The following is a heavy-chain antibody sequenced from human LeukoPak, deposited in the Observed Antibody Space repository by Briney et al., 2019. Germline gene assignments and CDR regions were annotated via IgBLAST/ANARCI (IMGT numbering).Heavy chain of an antibody. Sequence: PGGSLRLSCAASGFTFSSYEMNWVRQAPGKGLEWVSYISSRGSTINYADSVKGRFTISRDNAKNSLYLQMNSLRAEDTAVYYCARDLDGGDLDYGGQGTLVTVSS. V-gene: IGHV3-48*03. CDR3: ARDLDGGDLDY. D-gene: IGHD2-21*02. CDR2: ISSRGSTI. J-gene: IGHJ4*02. CDR1: GFTFSSYE.